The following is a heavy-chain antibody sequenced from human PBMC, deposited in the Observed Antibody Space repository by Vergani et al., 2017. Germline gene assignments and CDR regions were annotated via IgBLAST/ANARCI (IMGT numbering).Heavy chain of an antibody. CDR1: GGTFSSYA. D-gene: IGHD5-18*01. J-gene: IGHJ6*02. V-gene: IGHV1-69*13. CDR2: IIPIFGTA. CDR3: ARSPLYTAMVTWYYYGMDV. Sequence: QVQLVQSGAEVKKPGASVKVSFKASGGTFSSYAISWVRQAPGQGLEWMGRIIPIFGTANYAQKFQGRVTITADESTSTAYMELSSLRSEDTAVYYCARSPLYTAMVTWYYYGMDVWGQGTTVTVSS.